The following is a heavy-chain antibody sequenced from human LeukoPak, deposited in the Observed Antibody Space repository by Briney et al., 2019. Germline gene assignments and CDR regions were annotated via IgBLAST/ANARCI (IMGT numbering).Heavy chain of an antibody. CDR3: ARVTYYYYGMDV. V-gene: IGHV4-34*01. CDR1: GGSFSGYY. CDR2: INHSGST. Sequence: SETLSLTCAVYGGSFSGYYWSLIRQPPGKGLEWIGEINHSGSTNYNPSLKSRVTISVDTSKNQFSLKLSSVTAADTAVYYCARVTYYYYGMDVWGQGTTVTVSS. J-gene: IGHJ6*02.